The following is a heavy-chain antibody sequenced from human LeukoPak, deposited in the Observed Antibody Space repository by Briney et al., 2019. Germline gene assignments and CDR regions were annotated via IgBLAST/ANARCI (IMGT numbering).Heavy chain of an antibody. V-gene: IGHV3-9*03. Sequence: TGGSLRLSCAASGFTFDDYAMHWVRQAPGKGLEWVSGISWNSGSIGYADSVKGRFTISRDNAKNSLYLQMNSLRAEDMALYYCAKGYCSSTSCYHFDYWGQGTLVTVSS. D-gene: IGHD2-2*01. CDR3: AKGYCSSTSCYHFDY. CDR1: GFTFDDYA. CDR2: ISWNSGSI. J-gene: IGHJ4*02.